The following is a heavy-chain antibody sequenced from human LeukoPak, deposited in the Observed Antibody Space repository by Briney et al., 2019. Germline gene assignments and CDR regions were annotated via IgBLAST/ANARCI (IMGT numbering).Heavy chain of an antibody. CDR3: ARDDPPYYDFWSGYYLDY. J-gene: IGHJ4*02. CDR1: GFTFSSYA. Sequence: GGSLRLSCAASGFTFSSYAMHLVRQAPGKGLEWVAVISYDGSNKYYADSVKGRFTISRDNSKNTLYLQMNSLRAEDTAVYYCARDDPPYYDFWSGYYLDYWGQGTLVTVSS. D-gene: IGHD3-3*01. CDR2: ISYDGSNK. V-gene: IGHV3-30-3*01.